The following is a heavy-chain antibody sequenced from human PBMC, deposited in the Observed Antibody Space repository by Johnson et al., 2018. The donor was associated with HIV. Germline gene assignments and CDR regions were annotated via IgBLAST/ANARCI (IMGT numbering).Heavy chain of an antibody. V-gene: IGHV3-30-3*01. D-gene: IGHD3-9*01. Sequence: QVQLVESGGGVVQPGRSLRLSCVASGFSFSSFAMHWVRQAPGKGLEWVAVISSDGNNKHYADSVKGRFSISRDNSKNTLYLQMNSLRVEDTAVYYCASEIVYDILTGAFDIWGQGTIVTVSS. CDR1: GFSFSSFA. CDR2: ISSDGNNK. J-gene: IGHJ3*02. CDR3: ASEIVYDILTGAFDI.